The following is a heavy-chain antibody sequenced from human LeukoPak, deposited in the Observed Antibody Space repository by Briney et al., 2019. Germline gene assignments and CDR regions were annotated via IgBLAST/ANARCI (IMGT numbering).Heavy chain of an antibody. Sequence: GGSLSLSCAASGSPFGSYAMSWSRQAPGRGLEWVSAISGSGGSTYYADSVKGRFTISRDNSKNTLYLQMSSLRAEDTAVYYCAKRAKDYYYMDVWGKGTTVTVSS. CDR1: GSPFGSYA. CDR2: ISGSGGST. V-gene: IGHV3-23*01. CDR3: AKRAKDYYYMDV. J-gene: IGHJ6*03.